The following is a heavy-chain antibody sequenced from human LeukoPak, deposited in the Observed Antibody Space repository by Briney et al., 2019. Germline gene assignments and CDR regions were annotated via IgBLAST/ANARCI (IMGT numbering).Heavy chain of an antibody. Sequence: ASVKISCKACGYTFTSYGISWVRQGPGQGLEWMGWISAYNGNTNYAQKLQGRVTMTTDTSTSTAYMELRSLRSDDTAVYYCARDRSRGYSYGESDYWGQGTLVTVSS. J-gene: IGHJ4*02. CDR3: ARDRSRGYSYGESDY. D-gene: IGHD5-18*01. CDR2: ISAYNGNT. V-gene: IGHV1-18*01. CDR1: GYTFTSYG.